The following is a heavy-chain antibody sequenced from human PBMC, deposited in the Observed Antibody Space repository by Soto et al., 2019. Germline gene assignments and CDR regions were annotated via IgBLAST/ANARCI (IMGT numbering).Heavy chain of an antibody. D-gene: IGHD5-12*01. J-gene: IGHJ2*01. CDR3: ARDRVRWLQFEWYFDL. Sequence: ASVKVSCKASGGTFSSYGISWVRQAPGQGLEWMGWISAYNGNTNYAQKLQGRVTMTTDTSTSTAYMELRSLRSDDTAVYYCARDRVRWLQFEWYFDLWGRGTLVTVSS. CDR1: GGTFSSYG. V-gene: IGHV1-18*01. CDR2: ISAYNGNT.